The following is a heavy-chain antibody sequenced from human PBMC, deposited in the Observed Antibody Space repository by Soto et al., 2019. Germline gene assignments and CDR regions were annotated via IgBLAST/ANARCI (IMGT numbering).Heavy chain of an antibody. D-gene: IGHD3-3*01. Sequence: ASVKVSCKASGYTFTSYGISWVRQAPGQGLEWMGWISAYNGNTNYAQKLQGRVTMTTDTSTSTDYMELRSLRSDDTAVYYCARVDTIFGLVINWGQGPLVTVSS. CDR3: ARVDTIFGLVIN. CDR2: ISAYNGNT. V-gene: IGHV1-18*01. J-gene: IGHJ1*01. CDR1: GYTFTSYG.